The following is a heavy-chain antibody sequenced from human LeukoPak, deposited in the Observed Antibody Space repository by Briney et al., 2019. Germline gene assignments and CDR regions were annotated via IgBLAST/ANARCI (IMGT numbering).Heavy chain of an antibody. J-gene: IGHJ4*02. V-gene: IGHV4-59*01. CDR1: GGSISSYY. CDR2: IYYSGST. D-gene: IGHD2-21*02. CDR3: ARDVYCGGDCSYFDY. Sequence: PSETLSLTCTVSGGSISSYYWSWIRQPPGKGLEWVGYIYYSGSTNYNPSLKSRLTISVDTPKNQFSLKLSSVTAADTAVYYCARDVYCGGDCSYFDYWGQGTLVTVSS.